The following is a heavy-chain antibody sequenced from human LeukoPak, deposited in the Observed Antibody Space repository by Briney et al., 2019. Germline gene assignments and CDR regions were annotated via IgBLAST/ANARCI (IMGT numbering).Heavy chain of an antibody. CDR2: IYYSGST. V-gene: IGHV4-39*07. Sequence: ASETLSLTCTVSGGSISSSSYYWGWIRQPPGKGLEWIGSIYYSGSTYYNPSLKSRVTISVDTSKNQFSLKLSSVTAVDTAVYYCARDEMTTVTTTPYYFDYWGQGTLVTVSS. D-gene: IGHD4-17*01. CDR1: GGSISSSSYY. CDR3: ARDEMTTVTTTPYYFDY. J-gene: IGHJ4*02.